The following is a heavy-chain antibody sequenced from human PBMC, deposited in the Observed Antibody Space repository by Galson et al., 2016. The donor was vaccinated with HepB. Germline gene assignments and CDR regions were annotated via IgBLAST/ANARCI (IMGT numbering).Heavy chain of an antibody. J-gene: IGHJ4*02. V-gene: IGHV3-30*04. Sequence: SLRLCCAASGFTFRSYAMHWVRQAPGKGLEWMAVISYDGRKKYYADSVKGRFTISRDNSKNTLYLLMNSLRSEDTAVYYCASFPIAATPIDFWGQGTLVTVSS. D-gene: IGHD2-15*01. CDR1: GFTFRSYA. CDR3: ASFPIAATPIDF. CDR2: ISYDGRKK.